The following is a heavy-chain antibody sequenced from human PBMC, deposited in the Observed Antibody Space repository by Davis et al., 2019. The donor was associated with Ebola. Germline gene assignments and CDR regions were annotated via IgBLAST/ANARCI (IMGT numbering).Heavy chain of an antibody. V-gene: IGHV1-18*01. D-gene: IGHD6-19*01. Sequence: ASVKVSCKASGYTFNSHGISWVRQAPGQGLEWMAWISADNGHTNYAQKFQGRLTLTTDTSTSTVYMELRSLTSDDTAEYYCARGRNGGWDFDYWGQGTLVTVSS. CDR2: ISADNGHT. J-gene: IGHJ4*02. CDR1: GYTFNSHG. CDR3: ARGRNGGWDFDY.